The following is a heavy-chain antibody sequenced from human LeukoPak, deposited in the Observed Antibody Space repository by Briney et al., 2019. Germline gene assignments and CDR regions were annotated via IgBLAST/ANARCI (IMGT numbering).Heavy chain of an antibody. D-gene: IGHD6-19*01. V-gene: IGHV6-1*01. CDR1: GDSVSNNNAA. J-gene: IGHJ4*02. CDR3: ARTDSGWLDY. CDR2: TYYRSKWYK. Sequence: SQTLSLTCAISGDSVSNNNAAWNWIRQSPSRGLEWLRRTYYRSKWYKSYAVSVKSRITINPDTSKNQFSLQLNSVTPEDTAVYYCARTDSGWLDYWGQGTLVTVSS.